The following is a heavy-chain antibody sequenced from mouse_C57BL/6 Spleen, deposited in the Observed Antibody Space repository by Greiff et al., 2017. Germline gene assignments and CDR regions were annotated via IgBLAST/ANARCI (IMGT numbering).Heavy chain of an antibody. CDR3: ARNWDYYAMDY. D-gene: IGHD4-1*01. CDR1: GFTFSDYG. V-gene: IGHV5-17*01. J-gene: IGHJ4*01. CDR2: ISSGSSTI. Sequence: EVKLMESGGGLVKPGGSLKLSCAASGFTFSDYGLHWVRQAPEKGLEWVAYISSGSSTIYYADTVKGRFTISRANAKNTLFLQMTSLRSEDTAMYYCARNWDYYAMDYWGQGTSVTVSS.